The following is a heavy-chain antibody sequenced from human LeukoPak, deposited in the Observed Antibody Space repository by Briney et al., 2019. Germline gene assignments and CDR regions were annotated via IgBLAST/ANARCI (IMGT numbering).Heavy chain of an antibody. CDR3: ARFYRSGSYPDYYYYYMDV. V-gene: IGHV1-18*01. Sequence: GASVKVSCKASGYTFTSYGISWVRQAPGQGLEWMGWISAYNGNTNYAQKLQGRVTMTTDTSTSTAYMELRSLRSDDTAVYYCARFYRSGSYPDYYYYYMDVWGKGTTVTISS. CDR2: ISAYNGNT. D-gene: IGHD3-10*01. CDR1: GYTFTSYG. J-gene: IGHJ6*03.